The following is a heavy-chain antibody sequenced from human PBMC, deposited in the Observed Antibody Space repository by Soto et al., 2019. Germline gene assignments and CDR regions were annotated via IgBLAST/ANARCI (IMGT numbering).Heavy chain of an antibody. V-gene: IGHV3-23*01. CDR3: AKVFGSRKLRIYYFDY. CDR1: GFTFSSYA. J-gene: IGHJ4*02. Sequence: PGGSLRLSCAASGFTFSSYAMSWVRQAPGKGLEWVSAISGSGGSTYYADSVKGRFTISRDNSKNTLYLQMNSLRAEDTAVYYCAKVFGSRKLRIYYFDYWGQGTLVTVSS. D-gene: IGHD2-15*01. CDR2: ISGSGGST.